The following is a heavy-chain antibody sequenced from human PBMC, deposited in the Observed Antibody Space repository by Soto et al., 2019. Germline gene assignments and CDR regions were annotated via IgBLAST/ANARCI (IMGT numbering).Heavy chain of an antibody. CDR1: GDSVSSNSAG. CDR2: TYYRSKWYY. J-gene: IGHJ4*01. Sequence: SQTLSLTCAITGDSVSSNSAGWSWVRQSPSRGLEWLGRTYYRSKWYYEYAVSVRGRITINPDTSKNQYSLQLNSVTPEDTAVYFCARGEQYSGRIFDYGGQGILVTVSS. CDR3: ARGEQYSGRIFDY. V-gene: IGHV6-1*01. D-gene: IGHD1-26*01.